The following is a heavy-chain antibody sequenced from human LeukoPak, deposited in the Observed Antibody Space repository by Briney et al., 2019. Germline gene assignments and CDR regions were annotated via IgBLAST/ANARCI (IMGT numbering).Heavy chain of an antibody. CDR2: INHSGST. CDR1: GGSFSGYY. J-gene: IGHJ5*02. V-gene: IGHV4-34*01. D-gene: IGHD1-7*01. CDR3: ARGRNYNRNYGGPLFDP. Sequence: SETLSLTCAVYGGSFSGYYWSWIRQPPGKGLEWIGEINHSGSTNYNPSLKSRVTISVDTSKNQFSLKLSSVTAADTAVYYCARGRNYNRNYGGPLFDPWGQGTLVAVSS.